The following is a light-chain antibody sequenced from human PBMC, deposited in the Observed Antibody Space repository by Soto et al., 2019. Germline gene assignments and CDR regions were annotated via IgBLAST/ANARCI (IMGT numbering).Light chain of an antibody. CDR3: QKYNSAPRM. V-gene: IGKV1-27*01. CDR1: QGIANY. Sequence: DIQMTQSPSSLSASAGDRVTITCRASQGIANYLAWYQQKPGKVPKLLIYAASTLQSGVPSRFSGSGSGTDFTLTISSLQPEDVATYYCQKYNSAPRMFGQGTSWISN. CDR2: AAS. J-gene: IGKJ1*01.